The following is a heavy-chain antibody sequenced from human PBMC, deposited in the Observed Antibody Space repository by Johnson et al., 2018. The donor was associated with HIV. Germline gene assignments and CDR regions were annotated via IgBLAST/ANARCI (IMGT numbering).Heavy chain of an antibody. CDR2: INWNGGRT. D-gene: IGHD3-22*01. V-gene: IGHV3-20*04. J-gene: IGHJ3*02. CDR1: GFTFDDYG. Sequence: VQLVESGGGVVRPGRSLRLSCAASGFTFDDYGMSWVRQAPGKGLEWVSGINWNGGRTGYADSVKGRFTISRDNAKNSLYLQMNSLRVEDTALYYCARAFLSHYYDSSGPVDIWGQGTMVTVSS. CDR3: ARAFLSHYYDSSGPVDI.